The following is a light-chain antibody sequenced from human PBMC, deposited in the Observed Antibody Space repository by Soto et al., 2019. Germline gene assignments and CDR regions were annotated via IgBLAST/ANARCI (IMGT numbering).Light chain of an antibody. CDR3: QQYNRYSCT. Sequence: DIQMTQSPSTLSASVGDRVTITCRASQSISSWLAWYQQKPGKAPKLLIYDASSLESGVPSRFSGSGSGTEFTLTISSLQPDDFATYYCQQYNRYSCTFGQGTKVDIK. CDR2: DAS. J-gene: IGKJ1*01. V-gene: IGKV1-5*01. CDR1: QSISSW.